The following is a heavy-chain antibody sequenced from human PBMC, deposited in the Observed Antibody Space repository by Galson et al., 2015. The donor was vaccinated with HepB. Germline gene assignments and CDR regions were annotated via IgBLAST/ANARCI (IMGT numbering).Heavy chain of an antibody. J-gene: IGHJ4*02. CDR1: GFTFSSYA. Sequence: SLRLSCAASGFTFSSYAMSWVRQAPGKGLEWVSAISGSGGSTYYADSVKGRFTISRDNSKNTLYLQMNSLRAEDTAVYYCAKDQWLDRHSFDYWGQGTLVTVSS. CDR3: AKDQWLDRHSFDY. D-gene: IGHD6-19*01. CDR2: ISGSGGST. V-gene: IGHV3-23*01.